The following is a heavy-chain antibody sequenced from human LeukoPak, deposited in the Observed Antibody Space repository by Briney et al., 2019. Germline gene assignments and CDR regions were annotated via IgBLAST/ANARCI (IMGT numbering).Heavy chain of an antibody. Sequence: SETLSLTCTVSGGSISSYYWSWIRQPPGKGLEWIGYIYYSGSTNYNPSLKSRVTISVDTSKNQFSLKLSSVTAADTAVYYCARSGIYDYVWGSSFDYWGQGTLVTVSS. J-gene: IGHJ4*02. D-gene: IGHD3-16*01. V-gene: IGHV4-59*08. CDR2: IYYSGST. CDR1: GGSISSYY. CDR3: ARSGIYDYVWGSSFDY.